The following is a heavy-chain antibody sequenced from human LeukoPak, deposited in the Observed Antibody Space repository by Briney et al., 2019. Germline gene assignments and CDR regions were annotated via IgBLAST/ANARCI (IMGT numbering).Heavy chain of an antibody. CDR3: ARSGGPGTYHQLRYNWFDP. CDR2: ITTISHYI. D-gene: IGHD3-10*01. V-gene: IGHV3-21*01. J-gene: IGHJ5*02. CDR1: GFTLSDYH. Sequence: GGSLRLSCAASGFTLSDYHMNWVRQAPGKGLEWLSSITTISHYIYYAGAVRGRFTISRDNAKDSLYLQMNSLRGEDTAVYYCARSGGPGTYHQLRYNWFDPWGQGTLVTVSS.